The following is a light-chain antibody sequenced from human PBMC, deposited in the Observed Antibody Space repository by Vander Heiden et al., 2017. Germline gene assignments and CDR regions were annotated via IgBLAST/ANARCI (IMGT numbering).Light chain of an antibody. J-gene: IGKJ4*01. CDR2: LGS. Sequence: DIVMTQSPLSLSVTPGEPASISCRSSDSLLNSDGYNYVDWYLQKPGQSPQLLIYLGSTRASGVPDRFSGSGSDTDFTLKIRRVEAEDVGVYYCRQALRSPLTFGGGSKVEI. CDR1: DSLLNSDGYNY. CDR3: RQALRSPLT. V-gene: IGKV2-28*01.